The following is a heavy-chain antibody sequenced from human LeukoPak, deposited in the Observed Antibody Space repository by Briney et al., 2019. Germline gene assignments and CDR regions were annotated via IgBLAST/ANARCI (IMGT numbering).Heavy chain of an antibody. V-gene: IGHV4-38-2*01. CDR2: IYHSGGT. J-gene: IGHJ4*02. CDR3: ARAPRDSSSSNYMRRFDY. CDR1: GYSISSDNY. D-gene: IGHD3-22*01. Sequence: PSETLSLTCAVSGYSISSDNYWVWIRQPPGQGLEWTGGIYHSGGTYYNPSLKSRVTMSVDTSKNQFSLKLSSVTAADTAVYYCARAPRDSSSSNYMRRFDYWGQGTLVTASS.